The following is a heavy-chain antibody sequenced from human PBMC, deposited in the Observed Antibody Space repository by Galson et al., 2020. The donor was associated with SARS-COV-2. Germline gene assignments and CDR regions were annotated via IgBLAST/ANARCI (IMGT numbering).Heavy chain of an antibody. J-gene: IGHJ5*02. CDR1: GYTFIAYG. CDR2: IRVHNGNT. D-gene: IGHD4-17*01. Sequence: ASVKVSCKTSGYTFIAYGITWVRQVPGQGLEWMGWIRVHNGNTNYAQKFQGRVTMTTDTSTSTVNMELRNLRSDDTAIYYCARVYGDYEGEDNNWFDPWGQGTLVTVSS. CDR3: ARVYGDYEGEDNNWFDP. V-gene: IGHV1-18*01.